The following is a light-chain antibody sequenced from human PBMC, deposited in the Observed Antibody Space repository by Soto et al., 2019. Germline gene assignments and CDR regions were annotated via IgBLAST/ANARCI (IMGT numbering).Light chain of an antibody. CDR3: QQRSNWGIT. V-gene: IGKV3-11*01. CDR2: DAS. Sequence: IVLTQSPATLSLSPGEDATLSCRASLSVNTFLAWYQQKPGQAPRLLINDASNRATGIPPRFSGSGSGTDFTLTISSLEPEDFVFYYCQQRSNWGITFGQGTRLEIK. J-gene: IGKJ5*01. CDR1: LSVNTF.